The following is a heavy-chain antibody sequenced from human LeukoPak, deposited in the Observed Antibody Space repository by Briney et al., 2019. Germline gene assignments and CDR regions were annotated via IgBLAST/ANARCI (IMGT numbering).Heavy chain of an antibody. Sequence: ASVKVSCKASGYTFTSYYMHWVRQAPGQGLEWMGWISAYNGNTNYAQKLQGRVTMTTDTSTSTAYMELRSLRSDDTAVYYCAREDCGGDCYTYWGQGTLVTVSS. V-gene: IGHV1-18*04. J-gene: IGHJ4*02. CDR3: AREDCGGDCYTY. CDR1: GYTFTSYY. CDR2: ISAYNGNT. D-gene: IGHD2-21*02.